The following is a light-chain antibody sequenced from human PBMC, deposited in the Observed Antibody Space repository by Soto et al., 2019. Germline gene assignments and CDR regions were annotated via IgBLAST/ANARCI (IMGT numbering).Light chain of an antibody. Sequence: DIQMTQSPSSLSASVGDRVTITCRVSQGISTYLAWYQQKPGKVPKLLIYAASTLQSGVPSRFSGSGSGTDFTLTISSLQPEDVATYYCQKYNSAPRTFGPGTKVDIK. CDR1: QGISTY. V-gene: IGKV1-27*01. CDR3: QKYNSAPRT. CDR2: AAS. J-gene: IGKJ3*01.